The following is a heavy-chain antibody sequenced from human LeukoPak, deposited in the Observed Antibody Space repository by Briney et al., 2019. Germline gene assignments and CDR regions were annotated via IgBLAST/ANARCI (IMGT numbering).Heavy chain of an antibody. CDR1: GGTLDNFA. CDR3: ARAPSRDGHDNYFDS. V-gene: IGHV1-69*05. Sequence: SVKVSCKASGGTLDNFAIYWVRQAPGQGLEWMGGIIPMFGLPNYSEKFQGRVSVTTDESANTAYMELTSLRFEDTAVYFCARAPSRDGHDNYFDSWGQGTLVTVSS. D-gene: IGHD5-12*01. J-gene: IGHJ4*02. CDR2: IIPMFGLP.